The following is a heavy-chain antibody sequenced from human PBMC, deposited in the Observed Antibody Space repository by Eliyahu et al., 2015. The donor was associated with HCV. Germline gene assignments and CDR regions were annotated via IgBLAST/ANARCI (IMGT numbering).Heavy chain of an antibody. Sequence: QVQLVQSGTEVKKPGASXRVSCKASGYTFTGYDLHWVRQAPGQGLEWMGRINPNTGGIYYAPKFQDRVTMTRDTSITTGYLELSSLRSDDTAIYYCTIRDPYVWGQGTTVTVSS. CDR3: TIRDPYV. CDR1: GYTFTGYD. V-gene: IGHV1-2*06. CDR2: INPNTGGI. J-gene: IGHJ6*02. D-gene: IGHD2-21*01.